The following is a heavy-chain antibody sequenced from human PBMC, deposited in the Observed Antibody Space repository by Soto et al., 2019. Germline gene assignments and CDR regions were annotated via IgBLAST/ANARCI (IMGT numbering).Heavy chain of an antibody. J-gene: IGHJ5*02. D-gene: IGHD6-19*01. CDR2: IYRDDDK. CDR1: GFSLSTSGVG. Sequence: SGPTLVNPTQTLTLTCTFSGFSLSTSGVGVGWIRQPPGKALEWLALIYRDDDKRYSPSLKSRLTITKDTSKNQVVLTMTNMDPVDTATYYCAHLWGGSSWTGYSSGWYFRWFDPWGQGTLVTVSS. V-gene: IGHV2-5*02. CDR3: AHLWGGSSWTGYSSGWYFRWFDP.